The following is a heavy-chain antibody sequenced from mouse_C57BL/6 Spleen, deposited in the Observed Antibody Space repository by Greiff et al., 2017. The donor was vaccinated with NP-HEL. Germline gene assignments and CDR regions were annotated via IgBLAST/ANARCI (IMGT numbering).Heavy chain of an antibody. CDR2: IYPRSGNT. V-gene: IGHV1-81*01. CDR3: ARRHYGSSYVSWYFDV. Sequence: QVQLQQSGAELARPGASVKLSCKASGYTFTSYGISWVKQRTGQGLEWIGEIYPRSGNTYYNEKFKGKATLTADKSSSTAYMELRSLTSEDSAVYFCARRHYGSSYVSWYFDVWGTGTTVTVSS. CDR1: GYTFTSYG. D-gene: IGHD1-1*01. J-gene: IGHJ1*03.